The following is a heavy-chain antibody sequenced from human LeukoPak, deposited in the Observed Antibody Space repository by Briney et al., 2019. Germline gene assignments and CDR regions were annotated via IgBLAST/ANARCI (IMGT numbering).Heavy chain of an antibody. D-gene: IGHD3-3*01. CDR2: INPNSGGT. Sequence: ASVKVSCKASGYTFTGYYMHWVRQAPGQGLEWMGWINPNSGGTNYAQKFQGRVTMTRDTSISTAYMELSRLRSDDTAVYYCARGLPVRWYYDFWSGYYSVASFDYWGQGTLVTVSS. J-gene: IGHJ4*02. CDR3: ARGLPVRWYYDFWSGYYSVASFDY. CDR1: GYTFTGYY. V-gene: IGHV1-2*02.